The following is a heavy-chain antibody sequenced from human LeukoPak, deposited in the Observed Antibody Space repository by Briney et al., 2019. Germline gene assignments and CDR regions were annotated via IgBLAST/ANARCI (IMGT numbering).Heavy chain of an antibody. V-gene: IGHV4-30-2*01. CDR3: ARQLGSSSAGWGY. Sequence: PSQTLSLTCTVSGGSISSGGYYWSWIRQPPGKGLEWIGYIYHSGSTYYNPSLKSRVTISVDRSKNQFSLKLSSVTAADTAVYYCARQLGSSSAGWGYWGQGTLVTVFS. CDR1: GGSISSGGYY. J-gene: IGHJ4*02. CDR2: IYHSGST. D-gene: IGHD6-13*01.